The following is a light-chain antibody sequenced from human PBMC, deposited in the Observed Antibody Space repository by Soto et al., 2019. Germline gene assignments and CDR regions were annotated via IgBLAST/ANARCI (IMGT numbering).Light chain of an antibody. Sequence: VLTQPASVSGSPGQSITISCTGTSSDVGGYNYVSWYQQHPGDAPKLMIYHVTSRPSGVSNRFSGSKSGNTASLTISGLQAEDEADYSCSSYTSSTAYNFGTGTKVTVL. V-gene: IGLV2-14*03. J-gene: IGLJ1*01. CDR3: SSYTSSTAYN. CDR1: SSDVGGYNY. CDR2: HVT.